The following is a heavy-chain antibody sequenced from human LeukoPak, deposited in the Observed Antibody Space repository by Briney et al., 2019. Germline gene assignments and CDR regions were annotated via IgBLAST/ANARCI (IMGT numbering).Heavy chain of an antibody. CDR2: ISGSGRTI. CDR1: GFTFSSYG. Sequence: PGGTLRLSCGASGFTFSSYGMSWVRQAPGKGLEWVSYISGSGRTIYYADSVKGRFTISRDNAKNSLYLQMNSLRAEDTAVYYCARKDRLGYSYGQGPFDFWGQGTLVTVSS. J-gene: IGHJ4*02. CDR3: ARKDRLGYSYGQGPFDF. V-gene: IGHV3-48*04. D-gene: IGHD5-18*01.